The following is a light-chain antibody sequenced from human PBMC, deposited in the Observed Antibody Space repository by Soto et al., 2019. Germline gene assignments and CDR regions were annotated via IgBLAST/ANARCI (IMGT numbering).Light chain of an antibody. V-gene: IGKV1-6*01. CDR2: GAS. CDR1: QGIRTD. J-gene: IGKJ1*01. Sequence: AVQMTQSPSSLSASVGDRVTITCRASQGIRTDLGWYQQTPGKAPKLLISGASSLRSGVPSRFSGSGSGADFTLTISSLQPEDSATYFCLQDYSYPRTFGQGTKVEIK. CDR3: LQDYSYPRT.